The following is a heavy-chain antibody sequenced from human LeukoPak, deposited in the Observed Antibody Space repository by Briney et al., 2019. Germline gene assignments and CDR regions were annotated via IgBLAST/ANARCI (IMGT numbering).Heavy chain of an antibody. CDR1: GGTFSSYA. J-gene: IGHJ6*02. V-gene: IGHV1-69*04. Sequence: SVKVSCKASGGTFSSYAISWVRQAPGQGLEWMGRIIPILGMANYAQKFQGRVTITADKSTSTAYMELSSLRSEDTAVYYCATSPYYYGSGSYYYYYGMDVWGQGTTVTVSS. CDR2: IIPILGMA. D-gene: IGHD3-10*01. CDR3: ATSPYYYGSGSYYYYYGMDV.